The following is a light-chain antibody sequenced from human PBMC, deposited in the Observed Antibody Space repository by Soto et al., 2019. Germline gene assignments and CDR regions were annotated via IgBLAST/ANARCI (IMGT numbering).Light chain of an antibody. Sequence: ETVLTQSPATLSLSPGERATLSCRARQSVSSSLAWYQQKPGQAPRLLISDASNRATGIPARFSGSGSGTDFTLTISSREPEDVAVYYCQQRSNWPLTFGGGTKVEIK. V-gene: IGKV3-11*01. CDR1: QSVSSS. J-gene: IGKJ4*01. CDR2: DAS. CDR3: QQRSNWPLT.